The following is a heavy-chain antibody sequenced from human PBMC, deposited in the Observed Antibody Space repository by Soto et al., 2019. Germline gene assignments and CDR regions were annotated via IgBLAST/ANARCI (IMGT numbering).Heavy chain of an antibody. Sequence: ASVKVSCKASGGTFSSYAISWVRQAPGKGLEGMGGIIPILGIANYEHNFQGRVTIPADKFTSTAYMVLSCLRSVDTAVYYCSRADGDSSCFDYWGQGTLVTVSS. CDR3: SRADGDSSCFDY. V-gene: IGHV1-69*10. CDR2: IIPILGIA. CDR1: GGTFSSYA. D-gene: IGHD6-6*01. J-gene: IGHJ4*02.